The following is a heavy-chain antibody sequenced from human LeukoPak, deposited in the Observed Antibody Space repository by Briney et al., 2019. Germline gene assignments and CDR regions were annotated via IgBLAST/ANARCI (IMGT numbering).Heavy chain of an antibody. CDR1: GFTFSSYA. D-gene: IGHD5-24*01. CDR2: ISGSGGST. V-gene: IGHV3-23*01. CDR3: ARYGYNWAFDY. Sequence: PGGSLRLSCAASGFTFSSYAMSWVRQAPGKGLEWVSAISGSGGSTYYADSVKGRFTISRDNAKNSLSLQMNSLNAEDTAVYHCARYGYNWAFDYWGQGILVTVSS. J-gene: IGHJ4*02.